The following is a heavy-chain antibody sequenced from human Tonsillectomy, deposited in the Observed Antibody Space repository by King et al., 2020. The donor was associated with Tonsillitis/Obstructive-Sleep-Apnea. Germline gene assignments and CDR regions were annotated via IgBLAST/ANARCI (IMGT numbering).Heavy chain of an antibody. V-gene: IGHV3-48*02. D-gene: IGHD6-13*01. J-gene: IGHJ4*02. CDR1: RFTFSSYS. CDR2: IISSSSTI. CDR3: ARENPGYSSSWYQYYFDY. Sequence: QLVQSGGGLVQPGGSLRLSCAASRFTFSSYSMNWVRQAPGKGLGWVSEIISSSSTIYYADPVKGRFTISRDNAKNSLYLQMNSLRDEDTAVYYCARENPGYSSSWYQYYFDYWGQGTLVTVSS.